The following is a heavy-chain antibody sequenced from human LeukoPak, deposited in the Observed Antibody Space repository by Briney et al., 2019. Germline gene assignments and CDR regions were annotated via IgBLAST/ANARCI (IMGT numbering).Heavy chain of an antibody. D-gene: IGHD2-2*01. CDR2: INPNSGDT. J-gene: IGHJ5*02. V-gene: IGHV1-2*02. CDR3: ARGGGRTSSAFDP. Sequence: ASVKVSCKASGYTFTGNYLHWVRQAPGEGLEGMGWINPNSGDTKYAQKFQGRVTMTRDTSVSTAHMQLSRMRYDATAVYYCARGGGRTSSAFDPWGQGTLVTVSS. CDR1: GYTFTGNY.